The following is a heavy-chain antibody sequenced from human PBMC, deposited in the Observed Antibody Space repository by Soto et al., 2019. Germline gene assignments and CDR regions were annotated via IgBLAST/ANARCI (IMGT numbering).Heavy chain of an antibody. CDR2: INAGNGNT. V-gene: IGHV1-3*01. CDR3: ARDLTSGFEPYYYYGMDV. J-gene: IGHJ6*02. D-gene: IGHD1-26*01. Sequence: GASVKVSCKASGYTFTSYAMHWVRQAPGQRLEWMGWINAGNGNTKYSQKFQGRVTITRDTSASTAYMELSSLRSEDTAVYYCARDLTSGFEPYYYYGMDVWGQGTTVTVSS. CDR1: GYTFTSYA.